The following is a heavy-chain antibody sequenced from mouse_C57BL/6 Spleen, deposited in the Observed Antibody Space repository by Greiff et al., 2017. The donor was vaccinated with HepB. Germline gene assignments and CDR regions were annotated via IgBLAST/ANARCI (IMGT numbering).Heavy chain of an antibody. D-gene: IGHD2-4*01. CDR2: INSDGGST. V-gene: IGHV5-2*01. Sequence: EVMLVESGGGLVQPGESLKLSCESNEYEFPSHDMSWVSKTPEKRLELVAAINSDGGSTYYPDTMERRSIISRDNSKQNLYLHMSSLRSEDTALYYCAGGYDYDGWFAYWGQGTLVTVSA. CDR3: AGGYDYDGWFAY. CDR1: EYEFPSHD. J-gene: IGHJ3*01.